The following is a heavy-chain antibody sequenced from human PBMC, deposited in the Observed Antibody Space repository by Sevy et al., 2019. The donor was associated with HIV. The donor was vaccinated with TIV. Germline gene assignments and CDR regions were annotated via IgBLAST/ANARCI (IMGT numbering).Heavy chain of an antibody. D-gene: IGHD3-10*01. CDR2: ISYDGSNK. CDR1: GFTFSSYA. CDR3: ARVRVPPGGGEMGAFDI. V-gene: IGHV3-30-3*01. J-gene: IGHJ3*02. Sequence: GGSLRLSCAASGFTFSSYAMHWVRQAPGKGLEWVAVISYDGSNKYYADSVKGRFTISRDNSKNTLYLQMNSLRAEDTAVFSCARVRVPPGGGEMGAFDIWGQGTMVTVSS.